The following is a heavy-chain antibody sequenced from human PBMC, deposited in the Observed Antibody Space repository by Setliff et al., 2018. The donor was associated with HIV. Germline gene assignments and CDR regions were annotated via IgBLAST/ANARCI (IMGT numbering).Heavy chain of an antibody. CDR3: ARETYYYDNPQYYYYYMDV. V-gene: IGHV4-61*02. CDR2: IYTSGST. J-gene: IGHJ6*03. CDR1: GGSISSGSYY. D-gene: IGHD3-22*01. Sequence: SETLSLTCTVSGGSISSGSYYWSWFRQPAGKGLEWIGRIYTSGSTNYNPSLKSRVTISVDTSKNQFSLKLRSVTAADTAVYYCARETYYYDNPQYYYYYMDVWGKGTTVTVS.